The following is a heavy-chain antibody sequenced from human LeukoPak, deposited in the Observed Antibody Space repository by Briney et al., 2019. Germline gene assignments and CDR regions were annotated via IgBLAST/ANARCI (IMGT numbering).Heavy chain of an antibody. J-gene: IGHJ4*02. Sequence: PGGSLRLSCVASGFTFSSYSMNWVRQAPGKGLEWVSSISSSSSYIYYADSVKGRFTISRDNAKNSLYLQMNSLRAEDTAVYYCASIAVAGTLLDYWGQGTLVTVSS. CDR3: ASIAVAGTLLDY. V-gene: IGHV3-21*01. CDR1: GFTFSSYS. CDR2: ISSSSSYI. D-gene: IGHD6-19*01.